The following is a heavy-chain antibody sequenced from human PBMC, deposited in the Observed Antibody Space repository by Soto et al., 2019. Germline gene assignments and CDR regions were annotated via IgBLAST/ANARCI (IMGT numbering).Heavy chain of an antibody. Sequence: GASVKVSCKASGYTFTSYGISWVRQAPGQGLEWMGWISAYNGNTNYAQKLQGRVTMTTDTSTSTAYMELRSLRSDDTAVYYCARDLPRPGNCSSTSCRSSNWFDPWAREPWSPSPQ. CDR1: GYTFTSYG. D-gene: IGHD2-2*01. CDR2: ISAYNGNT. J-gene: IGHJ5*02. V-gene: IGHV1-18*01. CDR3: ARDLPRPGNCSSTSCRSSNWFDP.